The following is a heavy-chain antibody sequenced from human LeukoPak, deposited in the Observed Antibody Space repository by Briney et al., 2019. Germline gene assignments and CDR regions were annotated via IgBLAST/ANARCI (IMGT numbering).Heavy chain of an antibody. CDR3: ARTYSSSWYSTYFDY. J-gene: IGHJ4*02. D-gene: IGHD6-13*01. CDR1: GFTFSDHY. Sequence: PGGSLRLSCAASGFTFSDHYMDWVRQAPGKGLEWVGRTRNKANSYTTEYAASAKGRFTISRDDSKNSLYLQMNSLKTEDTAVYYCARTYSSSWYSTYFDYWGQGTLVTVSS. V-gene: IGHV3-72*01. CDR2: TRNKANSYTT.